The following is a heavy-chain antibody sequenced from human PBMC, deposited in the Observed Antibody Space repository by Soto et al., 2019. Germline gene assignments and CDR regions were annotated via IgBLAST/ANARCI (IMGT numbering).Heavy chain of an antibody. Sequence: ASVKVTCKASGYAFTSYAMHSVRQAHGQRLEWMGWINAGNGNTKYSQKFQGRVTITRDTSASTAYMELSSLRSEDAAVYYCARDQHDVWGSYRSYSYYYYGMDVWGQGTTVTVSS. V-gene: IGHV1-3*01. CDR2: INAGNGNT. J-gene: IGHJ6*02. CDR1: GYAFTSYA. D-gene: IGHD3-16*02. CDR3: ARDQHDVWGSYRSYSYYYYGMDV.